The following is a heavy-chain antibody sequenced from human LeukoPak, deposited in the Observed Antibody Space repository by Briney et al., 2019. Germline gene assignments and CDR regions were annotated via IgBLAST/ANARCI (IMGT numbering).Heavy chain of an antibody. Sequence: GXXLRLSCAASGFTFSSHGMHWVRQAPGKGVEWVAIIWDDGSKKYYADCVKGKFTIYRDDSKNTVYVQMNSVRADDTAMYYCAKDLSYCSNWFDPWGQGPLVTVSS. CDR3: AKDLSYCSNWFDP. D-gene: IGHD5-18*01. CDR1: GFTFSSHG. J-gene: IGHJ5*02. V-gene: IGHV3-33*06. CDR2: IWDDGSKK.